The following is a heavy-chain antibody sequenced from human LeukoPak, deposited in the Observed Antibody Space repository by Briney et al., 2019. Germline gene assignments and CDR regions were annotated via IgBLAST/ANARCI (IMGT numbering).Heavy chain of an antibody. V-gene: IGHV3-23*01. CDR2: IRDSGNGT. Sequence: GGSLRLSCVVSGSTFKNYAMSWVRQAPGKGLECVSSIRDSGNGTDYADSVKGRFTVSRDNSKNTLYLHMNTLSAEDTAVYYCAKWAYYDFWSGHYKSHFDSWGQGTLVTVSP. CDR3: AKWAYYDFWSGHYKSHFDS. CDR1: GSTFKNYA. J-gene: IGHJ4*02. D-gene: IGHD3-3*01.